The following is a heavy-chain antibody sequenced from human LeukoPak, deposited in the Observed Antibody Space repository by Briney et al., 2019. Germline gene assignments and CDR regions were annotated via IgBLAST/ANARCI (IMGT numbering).Heavy chain of an antibody. CDR1: GGTFSSYA. CDR3: ARDSEVRRNLWHY. J-gene: IGHJ4*02. CDR2: IIPLFSTA. D-gene: IGHD3-10*01. V-gene: IGHV1-69*01. Sequence: SVKVSFKASGGTFSSYAISWVRQAPGQGLEWMGGIIPLFSTANYAQKFQGRVTITADESTSTVYMELSSLRSEDTAVYYCARDSEVRRNLWHYWGQGTLVTVSS.